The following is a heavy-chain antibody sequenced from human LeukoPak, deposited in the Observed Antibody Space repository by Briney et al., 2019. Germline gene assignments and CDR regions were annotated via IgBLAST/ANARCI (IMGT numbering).Heavy chain of an antibody. D-gene: IGHD1-26*01. CDR1: GFTFSGYW. J-gene: IGHJ4*02. Sequence: GGSLRLSCAASGFTFSGYWIHWVRQAPGKGLVWVSRINSDGSSTSYADSVKGRFTISRDNAKNSLYLQMNSLRAEDTAVYYCATRGSYLDYWGQGTLVTVSS. V-gene: IGHV3-74*01. CDR3: ATRGSYLDY. CDR2: INSDGSST.